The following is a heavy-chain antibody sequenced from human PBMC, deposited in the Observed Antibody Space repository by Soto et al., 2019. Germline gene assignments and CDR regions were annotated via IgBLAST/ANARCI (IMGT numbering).Heavy chain of an antibody. CDR2: IDPSDSYT. CDR3: ASHGLLWFGELPKGGYYYYGMDV. J-gene: IGHJ6*02. D-gene: IGHD3-10*01. V-gene: IGHV5-10-1*01. CDR1: GYSFTSYW. Sequence: EVQLVQSGAEVKKPGESLRISCKGSGYSFTSYWISWVRQMPGKGLEWMGRIDPSDSYTNYSPSFQGHVTISADKSISTAYLQWSSLKASDTAMYYCASHGLLWFGELPKGGYYYYGMDVWGQGTTVTVSS.